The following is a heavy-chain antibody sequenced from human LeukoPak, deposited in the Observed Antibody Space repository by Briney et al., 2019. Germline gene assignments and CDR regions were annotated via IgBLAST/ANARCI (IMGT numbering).Heavy chain of an antibody. CDR2: ISYDGSNK. CDR1: GFTFSSYA. D-gene: IGHD2/OR15-2a*01. CDR3: ARVYGTFTVDY. V-gene: IGHV3-30*04. J-gene: IGHJ4*02. Sequence: PGGSLRLSCAASGFTFSSYAMHWVRQAPGKGLEWVAVISYDGSNKYYADSVKGRFTISRDNSKNTLYLQMNSLRAEDTAVYYCARVYGTFTVDYWGQGTLVTVSS.